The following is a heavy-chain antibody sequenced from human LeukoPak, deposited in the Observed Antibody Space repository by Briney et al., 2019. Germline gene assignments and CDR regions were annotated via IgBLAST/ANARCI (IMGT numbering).Heavy chain of an antibody. CDR2: ISSSSSYI. CDR3: ARAMVAGTIDY. J-gene: IGHJ4*02. CDR1: GFTFSSYS. V-gene: IGHV3-21*01. D-gene: IGHD6-19*01. Sequence: GGSLRLSCAVSGFTFSSYSMNWVRQAPGKGLEWVSSISSSSSYIYYADSVKGRFTISRDNAKNSLYLQMNSLRAEDTAVYYCARAMVAGTIDYWGQGTLVTVSS.